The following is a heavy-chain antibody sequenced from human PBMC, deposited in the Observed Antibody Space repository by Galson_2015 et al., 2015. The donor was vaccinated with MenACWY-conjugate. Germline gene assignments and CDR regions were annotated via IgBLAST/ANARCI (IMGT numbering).Heavy chain of an antibody. J-gene: IGHJ6*02. D-gene: IGHD3-22*01. CDR3: ARDRVIYDSSGYLQTYGMDV. V-gene: IGHV4-59*01. Sequence: ETLSLTCTISGGSISSYYWSWIRQPPGKGLEWIGYIYYSGSTNYNPSLKSRVTISVDTSKNQFSLKLSSVTAADTAVYYCARDRVIYDSSGYLQTYGMDVWGQGTTVTVSS. CDR2: IYYSGST. CDR1: GGSISSYY.